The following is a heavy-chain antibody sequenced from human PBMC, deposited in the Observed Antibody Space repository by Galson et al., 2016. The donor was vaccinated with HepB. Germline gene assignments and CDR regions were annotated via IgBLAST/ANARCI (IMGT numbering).Heavy chain of an antibody. CDR2: VIPIFGTA. D-gene: IGHD6-19*01. CDR1: GGTFSTYA. J-gene: IGHJ5*01. CDR3: ARALPAVPWFDS. Sequence: SVKVSCKASGGTFSTYAISWVRQAPGQGLEWMGGVIPIFGTANYAQKFQGRVTITAGKSTSTAYMELSSLRSEDTAVYYCARALPAVPWFDSWGQGTLVTVSS. V-gene: IGHV1-69*06.